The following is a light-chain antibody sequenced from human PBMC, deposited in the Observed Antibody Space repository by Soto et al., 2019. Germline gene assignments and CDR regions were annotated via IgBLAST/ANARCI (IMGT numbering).Light chain of an antibody. V-gene: IGLV2-23*01. Sequence: QSALTQPASVSGSPGQSITISCTGTSSDVGAYNLVSWYQQHPGKAPKYLIYEGSKRPSGVSTRFSSSKSGNTASLTISGLQAGDEADYHCCSYAGSSTWVFGGGTKLTVL. J-gene: IGLJ3*02. CDR2: EGS. CDR3: CSYAGSSTWV. CDR1: SSDVGAYNL.